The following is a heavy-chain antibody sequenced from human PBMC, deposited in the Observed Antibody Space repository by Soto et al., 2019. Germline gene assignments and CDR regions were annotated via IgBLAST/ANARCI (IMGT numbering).Heavy chain of an antibody. J-gene: IGHJ5*02. CDR3: ARHAMGEDIVVVPAAIPYNWFDP. CDR1: GGSISSSSYY. CDR2: IYYSGST. Sequence: SETLSLTCTVSGGSISSSSYYWGWIRQPPGKGLEWIGSIYYSGSTYYNPSLKSRVTISVDTSKNQFSLKLSSVTAADTAVYYCARHAMGEDIVVVPAAIPYNWFDPWGQGTLVTVSS. D-gene: IGHD2-2*01. V-gene: IGHV4-39*01.